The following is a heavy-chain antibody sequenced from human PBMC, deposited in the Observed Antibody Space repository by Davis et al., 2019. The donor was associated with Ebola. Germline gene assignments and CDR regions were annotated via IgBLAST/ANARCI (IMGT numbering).Heavy chain of an antibody. Sequence: PGGSLRLSCAASGFTFRSYAMHWVRQAPGKGLEWVAVISYDGSNAHYADSVKGRFTISRDNSKNTQYLEMNRLRAEDTAVYYCARSVDTPVVPYFDSWGQGALVTVSS. CDR1: GFTFRSYA. D-gene: IGHD5-18*01. CDR2: ISYDGSNA. V-gene: IGHV3-30*04. J-gene: IGHJ4*02. CDR3: ARSVDTPVVPYFDS.